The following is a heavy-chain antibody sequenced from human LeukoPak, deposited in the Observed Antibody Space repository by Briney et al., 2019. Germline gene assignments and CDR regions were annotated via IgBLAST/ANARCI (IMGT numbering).Heavy chain of an antibody. V-gene: IGHV4-59*01. CDR3: ARGEPRAAAADY. CDR2: IYYSGST. Sequence: MPSETLSLTCTVSGGSISSYYWSRIRQPPGKGLEWIGYIYYSGSTNYNPSLKSRVAISVDTSKNQFSLKLSSVTAADTAVYYCARGEPRAAAADYWGQGTLVTVSS. J-gene: IGHJ4*02. D-gene: IGHD1-14*01. CDR1: GGSISSYY.